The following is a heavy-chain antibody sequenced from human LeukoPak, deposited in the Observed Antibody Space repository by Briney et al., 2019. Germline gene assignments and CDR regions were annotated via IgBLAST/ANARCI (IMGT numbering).Heavy chain of an antibody. CDR2: IYYSGST. V-gene: IGHV4-39*07. J-gene: IGHJ4*02. CDR1: GGSISSSSYY. CDR3: ARVQRLYDSSGYYPERPGPVSY. D-gene: IGHD3-22*01. Sequence: PSETLSLTCTVSGGSISSSSYYWGWIRQPPGKGLEWIGSIYYSGSTYYNPSLKSRVTISVDTSKNQFSLKLSSVTAADTAVYYCARVQRLYDSSGYYPERPGPVSYWGQGTLVTVSS.